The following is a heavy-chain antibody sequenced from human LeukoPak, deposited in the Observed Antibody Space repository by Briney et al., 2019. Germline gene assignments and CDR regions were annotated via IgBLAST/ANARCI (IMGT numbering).Heavy chain of an antibody. CDR3: RNNYDFWSGYLNGMDV. Sequence: TSSETLSLTCTVSGGSISSYYWSWIRQPPGKGLEWIGEINHSGSTNYNPSLKSRVTISVDTSTNQFSLKLSSVTAADTAVYYCRNNYDFWSGYLNGMDVWGQGTTVTVSS. D-gene: IGHD3-3*01. CDR1: GGSISSYY. CDR2: INHSGST. J-gene: IGHJ6*02. V-gene: IGHV4-34*01.